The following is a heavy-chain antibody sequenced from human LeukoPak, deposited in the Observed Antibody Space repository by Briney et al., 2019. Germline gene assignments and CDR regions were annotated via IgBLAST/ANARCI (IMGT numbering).Heavy chain of an antibody. V-gene: IGHV4-4*09. CDR1: GGSVGGFY. CDR3: ATGGAYTSGWYNI. Sequence: SETLSLTCTVSGGSVGGFYWTWIRQPPGGGMQWIGFIFSSGGTNYNPSLKRRVAISTDTSKNQVSLRVTSVTAADTAVYYCATGGAYTSGWYNIWGQGTLVSVSS. J-gene: IGHJ4*02. D-gene: IGHD6-19*01. CDR2: IFSSGGT.